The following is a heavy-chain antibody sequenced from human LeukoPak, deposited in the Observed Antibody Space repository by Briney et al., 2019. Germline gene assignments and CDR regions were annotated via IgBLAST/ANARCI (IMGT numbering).Heavy chain of an antibody. CDR3: ARAYCGGDCQFDY. CDR2: IYYGGST. Sequence: SETLSLTCAVSGYSISTGYYWAWIRQPPGKGLEWITTIYYGGSTYYNPSLKSRVTMSVDTSKNQFSLKLSSVTAADTAVYYCARAYCGGDCQFDYWGQGTLVTVSS. J-gene: IGHJ4*02. D-gene: IGHD2-21*02. CDR1: GYSISTGYY. V-gene: IGHV4-38-2*01.